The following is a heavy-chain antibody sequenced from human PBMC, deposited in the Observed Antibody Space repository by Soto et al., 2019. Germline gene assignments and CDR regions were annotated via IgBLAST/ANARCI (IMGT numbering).Heavy chain of an antibody. V-gene: IGHV4-31*03. Sequence: PSETLSLTCTVSGGSISSGGYYWSWIRQHPGKGLEWIGYIYYSGSTYYNPSLKSRVTISVDTSKNQFSLKLSSVTAADTAVYYCARGARPNWFDPWGQGTLVTVSS. D-gene: IGHD6-6*01. CDR2: IYYSGST. CDR1: GGSISSGGYY. CDR3: ARGARPNWFDP. J-gene: IGHJ5*02.